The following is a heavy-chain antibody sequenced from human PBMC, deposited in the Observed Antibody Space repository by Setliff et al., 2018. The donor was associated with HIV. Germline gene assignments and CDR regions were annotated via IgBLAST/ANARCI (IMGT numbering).Heavy chain of an antibody. V-gene: IGHV4-61*09. CDR1: GGSIYSGTYC. CDR2: IYTSGST. D-gene: IGHD3-10*01. CDR3: ARHYYGSGSPIDY. Sequence: PSETLSLTCTASGGSIYSGTYCWSWIRQSAGKGLEWIGHIYTSGSTNYNPSLKSRVSMSVDTSKNQFSLKLTSVTAADTAIYYCARHYYGSGSPIDYWGQGALVTVSS. J-gene: IGHJ4*02.